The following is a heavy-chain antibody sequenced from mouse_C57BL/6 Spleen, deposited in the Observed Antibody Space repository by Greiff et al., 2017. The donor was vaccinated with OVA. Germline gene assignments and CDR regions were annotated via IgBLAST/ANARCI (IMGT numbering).Heavy chain of an antibody. CDR3: APNYYGSSYGFAY. Sequence: VQLQQSGPELVKPGASVKISCKASGYAFSSSWMNWVKQRPGKGLEWIGRIYPGDGDPNYNGKFKGKATLTADKSSSTAYMQLSSLTSEDSAVYFCAPNYYGSSYGFAYWGQGTLVTVSA. J-gene: IGHJ3*01. CDR1: GYAFSSSW. CDR2: IYPGDGDP. V-gene: IGHV1-82*01. D-gene: IGHD1-1*01.